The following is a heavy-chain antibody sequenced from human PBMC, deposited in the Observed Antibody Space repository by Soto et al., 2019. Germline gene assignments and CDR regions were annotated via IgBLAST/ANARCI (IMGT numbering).Heavy chain of an antibody. CDR1: VFTLSSYA. D-gene: IGHD4-17*01. V-gene: IGHV3-23*01. CDR2: ISGSGGST. J-gene: IGHJ4*02. CDR3: AKDTVPILYGGKLFDY. Sequence: PGGSLRLSCAASVFTLSSYAMSWVRQAPGKGLEWVSAISGSGGSTYYADSVKGRFTISRDNSKNTLYLQMNSLRAEDTAVYYCAKDTVPILYGGKLFDYWGQGTLVTVSS.